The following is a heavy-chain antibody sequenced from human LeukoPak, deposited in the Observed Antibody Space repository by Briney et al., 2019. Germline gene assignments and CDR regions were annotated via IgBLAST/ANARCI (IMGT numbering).Heavy chain of an antibody. V-gene: IGHV4-4*07. CDR1: GGSISSYY. CDR3: ARGDYDSSGYSTGLDY. CDR2: IHASGST. J-gene: IGHJ4*02. D-gene: IGHD3-22*01. Sequence: SETLSLTCTVSGGSISSYYWSWIRQPAGKGLEWIGRIHASGSTNCNPSLKSRVTMSLDTSKNQFSLKVNSVTAADTAVYYCARGDYDSSGYSTGLDYWGQGTLVTVSS.